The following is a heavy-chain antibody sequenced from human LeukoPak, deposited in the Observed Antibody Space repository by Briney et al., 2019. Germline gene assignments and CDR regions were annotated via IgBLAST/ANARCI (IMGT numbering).Heavy chain of an antibody. CDR1: GYTLTELS. Sequence: ASVKVSCKVSGYTLTELSMHWVRQAPGKGLEWMGGFDPEDGETIYAQKFQGRVTMTEDTSTDTAYMELSSLRSEDTAVYYCTVTYYDFWSGYYTENHWGQGTLVTVSS. J-gene: IGHJ4*02. V-gene: IGHV1-24*01. D-gene: IGHD3-3*01. CDR2: FDPEDGET. CDR3: TVTYYDFWSGYYTENH.